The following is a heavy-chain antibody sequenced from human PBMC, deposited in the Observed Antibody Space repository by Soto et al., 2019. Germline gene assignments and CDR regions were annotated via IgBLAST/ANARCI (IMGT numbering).Heavy chain of an antibody. CDR2: ISSGAAYI. CDR3: TIDEGGSYDSWFHP. J-gene: IGHJ5*02. V-gene: IGHV3-21*06. CDR1: TFSMYS. D-gene: IGHD1-26*01. Sequence: EVQVVESGGGLVKPGGSLTLSCNFTFSMYSMNWVRQAPGKGLEWVASISSGAAYIKYAGSVQGRFTISRDNAKNTVSLQMSSLRVEDTAVYFCTIDEGGSYDSWFHPWGQGTQVTVSA.